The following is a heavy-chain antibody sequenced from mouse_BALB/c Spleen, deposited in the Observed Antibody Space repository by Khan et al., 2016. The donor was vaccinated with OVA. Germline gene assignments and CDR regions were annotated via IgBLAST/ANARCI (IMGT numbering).Heavy chain of an antibody. J-gene: IGHJ4*01. CDR1: GFSLTSYG. Sequence: QMQLEESGPGLVAPSQSLSITCTVPGFSLTSYGVNWVRQPPGKGLEWRGVIWGDGSTNYHPTLMSRLSISKDNSQSQAFLKLSSLQTDDTTTYFGAKWGTANYFAMDYWGQGTSVTVSS. V-gene: IGHV2-3*01. D-gene: IGHD1-2*01. CDR2: IWGDGST. CDR3: AKWGTANYFAMDY.